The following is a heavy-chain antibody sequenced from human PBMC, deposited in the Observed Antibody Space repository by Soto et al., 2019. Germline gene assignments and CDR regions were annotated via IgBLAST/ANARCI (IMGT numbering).Heavy chain of an antibody. CDR2: ISYDGSNK. V-gene: IGHV3-30*18. CDR3: AKDIIPDVGDYGSPGFDY. Sequence: GGSLRLSCAASGFTFSSYGMHWVRQAPGKGLEWVAVISYDGSNKYYADSVKGRFTISRDNSKNTLYLQMNSLRAEDTAVYYCAKDIIPDVGDYGSPGFDYWGQGTLVTVSS. D-gene: IGHD4-17*01. CDR1: GFTFSSYG. J-gene: IGHJ4*02.